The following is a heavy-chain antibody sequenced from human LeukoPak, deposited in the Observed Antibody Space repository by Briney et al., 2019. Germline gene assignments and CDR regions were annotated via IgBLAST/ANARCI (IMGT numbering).Heavy chain of an antibody. J-gene: IGHJ4*02. CDR2: ISYDGSNK. Sequence: PGGSLRLSCAASGFTFSSYAMHWVRQAPGKGLEWVAVISYDGSNKYYADFVKGRFTISRDNSKNTLHLQMNSLRAEDTAVYYCASPSGSYDKNYFDYWGQGTLVTVSS. D-gene: IGHD1-26*01. CDR3: ASPSGSYDKNYFDY. V-gene: IGHV3-30-3*01. CDR1: GFTFSSYA.